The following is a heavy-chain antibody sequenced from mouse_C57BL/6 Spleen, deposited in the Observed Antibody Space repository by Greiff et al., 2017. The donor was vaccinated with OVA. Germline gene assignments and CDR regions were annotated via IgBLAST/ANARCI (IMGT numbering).Heavy chain of an antibody. V-gene: IGHV5-17*01. Sequence: EVKLVESGGGLVKPGGSLKLSCAASGFTFSDYGMHWVRQAPEKGLEWVAYISSGSSTIYYADTVKGRFTISRDNAKNTLFLQMTSLRSEDTAMDYCAGRRDYYAMDYWGQGTSVTVSS. CDR3: AGRRDYYAMDY. CDR2: ISSGSSTI. CDR1: GFTFSDYG. D-gene: IGHD3-3*01. J-gene: IGHJ4*01.